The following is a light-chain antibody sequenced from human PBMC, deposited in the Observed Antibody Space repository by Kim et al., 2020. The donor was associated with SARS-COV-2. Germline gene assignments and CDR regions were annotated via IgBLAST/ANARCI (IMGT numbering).Light chain of an antibody. CDR2: GKN. V-gene: IGLV3-19*01. J-gene: IGLJ1*01. CDR1: SLRSYY. Sequence: ALGQTVRITCHGGSLRSYYASWYQQKPGQAPVLVIYGKNNRPSGIPYRFSGSSSGNTASLTITGAQAEDEADYYCNSRDSSGNHLVFGTGTKVTVL. CDR3: NSRDSSGNHLV.